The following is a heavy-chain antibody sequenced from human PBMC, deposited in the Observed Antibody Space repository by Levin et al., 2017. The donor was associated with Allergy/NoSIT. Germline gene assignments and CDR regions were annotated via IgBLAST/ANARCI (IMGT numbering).Heavy chain of an antibody. J-gene: IGHJ6*02. Sequence: SQTLSLTCTVSGGSISSYYWSWIRQPPGKGLEWIGYIYYSGSTNYNPSLKSRVTISVDTSKNQFSLKLSSVTAADTAVYYCARSTPFGVVIYYYGMDVWGQGTTVTVSS. V-gene: IGHV4-59*01. CDR2: IYYSGST. CDR1: GGSISSYY. D-gene: IGHD3-3*01. CDR3: ARSTPFGVVIYYYGMDV.